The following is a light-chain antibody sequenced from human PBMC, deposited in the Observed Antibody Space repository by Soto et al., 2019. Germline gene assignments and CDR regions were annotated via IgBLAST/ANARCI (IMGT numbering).Light chain of an antibody. CDR1: QSVSSY. CDR2: DAS. CDR3: PQRINSPRVT. V-gene: IGKV3-11*01. J-gene: IGKJ4*01. Sequence: EVVLTQSPATLSLSPGERATLSCRASQSVSSYVAWYQRKPGQAPRLLIYDASNRATGIPARFSGSGSGTDFTLTISSLEPEDFAVYYCPQRINSPRVTFGGGTKVEIK.